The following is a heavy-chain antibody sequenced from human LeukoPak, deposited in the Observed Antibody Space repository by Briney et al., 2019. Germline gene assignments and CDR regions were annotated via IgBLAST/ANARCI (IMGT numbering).Heavy chain of an antibody. CDR1: GGSFSGYY. J-gene: IGHJ4*02. CDR2: INHSGST. V-gene: IGHV4-34*01. CDR3: ARFGIAAAAGSPFDY. D-gene: IGHD6-13*01. Sequence: SETLSLTCAVYGGSFSGYYWSWIRQPPGKGLEWIGEINHSGSTNYNPSLKSRVTISVDTSKNQFSLKLSSVTAADTAVYYCARFGIAAAAGSPFDYWGQGTLVTVSS.